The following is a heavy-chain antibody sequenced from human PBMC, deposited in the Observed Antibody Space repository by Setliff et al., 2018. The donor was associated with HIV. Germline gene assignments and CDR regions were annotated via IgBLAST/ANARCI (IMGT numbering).Heavy chain of an antibody. V-gene: IGHV3-7*03. D-gene: IGHD2-8*02. CDR1: GFTFSSHW. CDR3: ARGPSSTHWSPGYFQH. Sequence: TGGSLRLSCAASGFTFSSHWMSWVRQAPGKGLEWVANIKQDGSEKYHVDSVKGRFTISRDNAQNSLYLQMNSLRAEDTAVYYCARGPSSTHWSPGYFQHWGQGTPVTVSS. CDR2: IKQDGSEK. J-gene: IGHJ1*01.